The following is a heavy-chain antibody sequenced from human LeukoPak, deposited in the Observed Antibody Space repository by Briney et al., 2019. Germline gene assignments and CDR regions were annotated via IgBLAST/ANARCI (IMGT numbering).Heavy chain of an antibody. J-gene: IGHJ6*03. D-gene: IGHD1-26*01. CDR2: IYHSGST. V-gene: IGHV4-38-2*01. Sequence: PSETLSLTCAVSGYSISSAYYWGWIRQPPGKGLEWIGSIYHSGSTYYNPSLKSRVTISVDTSKNQFSLQLNSLTAADTAVYYCARRGAGTNYMDVWGKGTTVTVSS. CDR3: ARRGAGTNYMDV. CDR1: GYSISSAYY.